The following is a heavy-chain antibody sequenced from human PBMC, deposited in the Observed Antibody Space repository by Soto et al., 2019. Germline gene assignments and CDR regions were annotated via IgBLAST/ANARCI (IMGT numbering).Heavy chain of an antibody. V-gene: IGHV3-15*07. J-gene: IGHJ4*02. CDR1: GFPFSNAW. Sequence: GGSLRLSCAASGFPFSNAWMNWVRPAPGKGLEWVGRIKSKTDGGTTDYAAPVKGRFTISRDDSKNTLYLQMNSLKTEDTAVYYCTIQNARGVPDYWGQGTLVTVSS. D-gene: IGHD3-10*01. CDR2: IKSKTDGGTT. CDR3: TIQNARGVPDY.